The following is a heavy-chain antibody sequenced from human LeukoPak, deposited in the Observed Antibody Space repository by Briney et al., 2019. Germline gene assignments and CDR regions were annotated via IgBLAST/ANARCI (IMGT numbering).Heavy chain of an antibody. CDR3: ARGAYLRLRGEGFDP. J-gene: IGHJ5*02. V-gene: IGHV1-8*01. D-gene: IGHD4-17*01. Sequence: ASVKVSCKASGYTFTSYDINWVRQATGPGLEWMGWMNPNSGNTGYAQKFQGRVTITADKSTSTAYMELSSLRSEDTAVYYCARGAYLRLRGEGFDPWGQGTLVSVSS. CDR1: GYTFTSYD. CDR2: MNPNSGNT.